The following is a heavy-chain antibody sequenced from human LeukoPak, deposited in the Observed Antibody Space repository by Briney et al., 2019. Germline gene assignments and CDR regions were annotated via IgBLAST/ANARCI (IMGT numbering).Heavy chain of an antibody. V-gene: IGHV3-23*01. J-gene: IGHJ4*02. CDR1: GFTFSSYA. CDR2: ISGSGGST. D-gene: IGHD2-2*01. CDR3: AKDLLLVPAAKIDY. Sequence: QTGGSLRLSCAASGFTFSSYAMSWVRQAPGKGLEWVLAISGSGGSTYYADSVKGRFTISRDNSKNTLYLQMNSLRVEDTAVYYCAKDLLLVPAAKIDYWGQGTLVTVSS.